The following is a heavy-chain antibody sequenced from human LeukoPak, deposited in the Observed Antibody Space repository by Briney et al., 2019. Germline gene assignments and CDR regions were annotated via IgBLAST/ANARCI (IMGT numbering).Heavy chain of an antibody. CDR2: IYYSGST. D-gene: IGHD3-16*02. CDR3: AREGTGVIFLDAFDI. V-gene: IGHV4-30-4*01. CDR1: GGSISSGDYY. J-gene: IGHJ3*02. Sequence: SQTLSLTCTVSGGSISSGDYYWSWIRQPPGKGLEWIGYIYYSGSTYYNPSLKSRVTISVDMSKNQFSLKLSSVTAADTAVYYCAREGTGVIFLDAFDIWGQGTMVTVSS.